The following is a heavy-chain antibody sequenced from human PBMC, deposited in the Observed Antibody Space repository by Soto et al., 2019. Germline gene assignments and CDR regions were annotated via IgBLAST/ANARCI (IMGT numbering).Heavy chain of an antibody. CDR3: ARGGSSPVFCYYYGMDV. CDR2: INPSADTT. CDR1: GCSVARYF. Sequence: ASVKVSCKASGCSVARYFMHWVRQAPGQGLEWLGVINPSADTTTYAQKFQGRVTMTWDTSTNTVFMDVSSLRSEDTAIYYCARGGSSPVFCYYYGMDVWGQGTTVTVSS. D-gene: IGHD6-13*01. V-gene: IGHV1-46*01. J-gene: IGHJ6*02.